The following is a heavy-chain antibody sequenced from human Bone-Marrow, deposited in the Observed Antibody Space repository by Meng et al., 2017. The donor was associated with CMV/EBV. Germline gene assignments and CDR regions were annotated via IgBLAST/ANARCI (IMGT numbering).Heavy chain of an antibody. J-gene: IGHJ6*02. V-gene: IGHV3-48*04. D-gene: IGHD2-8*01. CDR1: GFTFSSYS. CDR2: ISSSSSTI. Sequence: GESLKISCAASGFTFSSYSMNWVRQAPGKGLEWVSYISSSSSTIYYADSVKRRFTISRDNAKNSLYLQMHSLRVEDTAVYYCARDRGYCTIGVCDPHHDYYGMDVWGQGTTVTVSS. CDR3: ARDRGYCTIGVCDPHHDYYGMDV.